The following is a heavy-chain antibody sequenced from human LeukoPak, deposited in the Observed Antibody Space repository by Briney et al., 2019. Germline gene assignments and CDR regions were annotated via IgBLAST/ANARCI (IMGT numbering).Heavy chain of an antibody. Sequence: GGSLRLSCAASGFTVSSNYMSWVRQAPGKGLEWVSVIYSGGSTYYADSVKGRFTISRDNSKNTLYLQINSLRAEDTAVYYCARAVELGDAFDIWGQGTMVTVSS. CDR2: IYSGGST. V-gene: IGHV3-66*01. CDR3: ARAVELGDAFDI. CDR1: GFTVSSNY. J-gene: IGHJ3*02. D-gene: IGHD3-10*01.